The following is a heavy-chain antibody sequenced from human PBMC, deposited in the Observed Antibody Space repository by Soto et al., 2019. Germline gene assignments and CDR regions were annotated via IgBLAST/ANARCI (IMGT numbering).Heavy chain of an antibody. CDR3: AGESRLRWPNYTGMDV. D-gene: IGHD4-17*01. Sequence: QVQLVQSGAEVKKPGSSVKVSCKASGGTFSSYAISWVRQAPGQGLEWMGGIIPIFGTANYAQKFQGRVTITGGESTRTDYMELSSLRSEDTAGYYCAGESRLRWPNYTGMDVWGQGPTVTVSS. CDR1: GGTFSSYA. J-gene: IGHJ6*02. V-gene: IGHV1-69*01. CDR2: IIPIFGTA.